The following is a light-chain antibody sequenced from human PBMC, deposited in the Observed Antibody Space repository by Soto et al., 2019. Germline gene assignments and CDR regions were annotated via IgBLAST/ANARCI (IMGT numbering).Light chain of an antibody. CDR3: SSYAYTSATYV. CDR2: EVT. V-gene: IGLV2-23*02. Sequence: SALRQPGSVSGSPGQSITKSCPGTSSDVESNNLVSWYQQHPGKAPKLMIYEVTKRPSGISNRFSGSKSVNTASLIIFGLQAEDEADYYCSSYAYTSATYVFGAGTKVTVL. J-gene: IGLJ1*01. CDR1: SSDVESNNL.